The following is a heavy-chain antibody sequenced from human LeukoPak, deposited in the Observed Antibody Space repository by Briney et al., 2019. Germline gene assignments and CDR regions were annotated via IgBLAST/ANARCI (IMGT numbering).Heavy chain of an antibody. Sequence: GGSLRLSCAASGFTFSGYCMNWVRQAPGKGLEWVSYISESSGDIYYSDSVKGRFTISRDNAKNSLYLQMNSLRDGDTAVCYCAREGDTTGASGTEFDYWGQGALVTVSS. CDR2: ISESSGDI. V-gene: IGHV3-48*02. CDR3: AREGDTTGASGTEFDY. CDR1: GFTFSGYC. J-gene: IGHJ4*02. D-gene: IGHD6-13*01.